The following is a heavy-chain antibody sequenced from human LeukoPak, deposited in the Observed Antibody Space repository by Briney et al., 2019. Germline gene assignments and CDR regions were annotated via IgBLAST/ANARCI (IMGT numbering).Heavy chain of an antibody. J-gene: IGHJ4*02. D-gene: IGHD3-10*01. Sequence: SETLSLTXAVSGYSISSTYYWGWFRQSPGKGLEWIGTIYHTGSTYYSSSLKSRLTISIDSSKNHFSLNLSSLTAADTAVYYCARMSGNDYGDYWGQGTLVTVSS. V-gene: IGHV4-38-2*01. CDR2: IYHTGST. CDR3: ARMSGNDYGDY. CDR1: GYSISSTYY.